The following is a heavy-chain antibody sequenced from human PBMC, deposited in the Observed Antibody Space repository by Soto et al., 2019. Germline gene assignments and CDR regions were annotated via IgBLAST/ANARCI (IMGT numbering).Heavy chain of an antibody. J-gene: IGHJ4*02. CDR1: GGSISSGGYY. D-gene: IGHD6-19*01. Sequence: QVQLQESGPGLVKPSQTLSLTCTVSGGSISSGGYYWSWIRQHPGKGLEWIGYIYYSGSTYYNPSLKSXXTXSXXTSKNQFSLKLSSVTAADTAVYYCARQRSSGRLDYWGQGTLVTVSS. CDR3: ARQRSSGRLDY. CDR2: IYYSGST. V-gene: IGHV4-31*03.